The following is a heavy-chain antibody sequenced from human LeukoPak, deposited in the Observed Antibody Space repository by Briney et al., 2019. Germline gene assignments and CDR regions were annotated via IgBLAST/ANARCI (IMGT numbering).Heavy chain of an antibody. CDR1: GFSVSRNY. D-gene: IGHD1-14*01. CDR2: IYSGGST. Sequence: PGGSLRLSCAASGFSVSRNYMTWVRQAPGEGLEWVSLIYSGGSTSYADSVKGRFTISRDNSKNTLYLQMNSLRAEDTAVYYCARKTDHQTRGDYWGQGTLVTVSS. CDR3: ARKTDHQTRGDY. V-gene: IGHV3-66*01. J-gene: IGHJ4*02.